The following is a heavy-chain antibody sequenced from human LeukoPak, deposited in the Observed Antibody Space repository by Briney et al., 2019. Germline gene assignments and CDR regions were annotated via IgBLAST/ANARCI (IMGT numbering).Heavy chain of an antibody. J-gene: IGHJ4*02. Sequence: GGSLRLSCAASGFTFSSYSMNWVRQAPGKGLEWVSSISGSSSYIYYADSVKGRFTISRDNAKNSLYLQMNSLRAEDTAVYYCVRARYNWNDPFDYWGQGTLVTVSS. V-gene: IGHV3-21*01. CDR1: GFTFSSYS. CDR2: ISGSSSYI. CDR3: VRARYNWNDPFDY. D-gene: IGHD1-1*01.